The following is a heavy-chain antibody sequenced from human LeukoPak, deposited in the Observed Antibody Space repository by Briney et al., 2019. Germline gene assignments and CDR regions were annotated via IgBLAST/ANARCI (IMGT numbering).Heavy chain of an antibody. D-gene: IGHD3-10*01. J-gene: IGHJ6*02. CDR3: AREQESDGSGCSGHGMDV. CDR1: GGSLSGYY. Sequence: SETLSLTCAVYGGSLSGYYWSWIRQPPGKGLEWIGEINHSGSTNYNPSLKSRVTISVDTSKNQFSLKLSSVTAADTAVYYCAREQESDGSGCSGHGMDVWGQGTTVTVSS. CDR2: INHSGST. V-gene: IGHV4-34*01.